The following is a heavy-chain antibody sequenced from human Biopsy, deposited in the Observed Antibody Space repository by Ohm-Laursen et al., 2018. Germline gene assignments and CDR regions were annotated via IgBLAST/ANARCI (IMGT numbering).Heavy chain of an antibody. J-gene: IGHJ4*02. CDR2: ITSKANSYAT. V-gene: IGHV3-73*01. CDR1: GFTFSDSA. CDR3: TRAIEWLLDY. Sequence: SLRLSCAASGFTFSDSAIHWVRQASGKGLEWVGRITSKANSYATAYVGSVKGRFTISRDDSKNTAYLQMNSLKAEDTAVYYCTRAIEWLLDYWGQGTLVTVSS. D-gene: IGHD5-12*01.